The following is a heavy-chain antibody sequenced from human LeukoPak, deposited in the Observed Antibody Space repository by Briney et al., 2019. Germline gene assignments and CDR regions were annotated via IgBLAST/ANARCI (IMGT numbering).Heavy chain of an antibody. CDR3: ARGTEALDILTGLAPNRHAFDI. CDR1: GGSFSGYY. D-gene: IGHD3-9*01. J-gene: IGHJ3*02. Sequence: SETLSLTCAVYGGSFSGYYWSWIRQPPGKGLEWIGEINHSGSTNYNPSLKSRVTISVDTSKNQFSLKLSSVTAADTAVYYCARGTEALDILTGLAPNRHAFDIRGQGTMVTVSS. CDR2: INHSGST. V-gene: IGHV4-34*01.